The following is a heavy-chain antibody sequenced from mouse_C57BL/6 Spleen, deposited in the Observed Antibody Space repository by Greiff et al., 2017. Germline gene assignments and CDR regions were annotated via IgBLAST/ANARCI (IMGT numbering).Heavy chain of an antibody. Sequence: QVQLQQSGAELVRPGASVTLSCKASGYTFTDYEMHWVKQTPVHGLEWIGAIDPETGGTAYNQKFKGKAILTAAKSSSTAYMELRSLTSEDSAVYYCTSIVSGYFDVWGTGTTVTVSS. CDR2: IDPETGGT. D-gene: IGHD2-5*01. V-gene: IGHV1-15*01. J-gene: IGHJ1*03. CDR1: GYTFTDYE. CDR3: TSIVSGYFDV.